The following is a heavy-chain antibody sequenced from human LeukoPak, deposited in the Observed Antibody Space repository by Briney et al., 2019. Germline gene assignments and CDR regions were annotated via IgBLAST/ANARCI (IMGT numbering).Heavy chain of an antibody. CDR3: ARVWFGELTSQYYFDY. CDR2: IYYSGST. Sequence: KPSETLSLTCTVSGGSISSYYWSWIRQPPGKGLEWIGYIYYSGSTNYNPSLKSRVTISVDTSKNQFSLKLSSVTAADTAVYYCARVWFGELTSQYYFDYWGQGTLVTVSS. D-gene: IGHD3-10*01. CDR1: GGSISSYY. J-gene: IGHJ4*02. V-gene: IGHV4-59*01.